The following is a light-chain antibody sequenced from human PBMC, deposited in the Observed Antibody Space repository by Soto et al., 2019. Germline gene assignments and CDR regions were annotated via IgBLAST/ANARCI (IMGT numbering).Light chain of an antibody. Sequence: SYELTQSPSVSVAPGKTATITCGGNNIGNKRVHWYRQKPGQAPVLLISYDSDRPSGIPERFSGSNSGNTATLTISRVEAGDEADYYCQVWDIMTDNYVFGSGTKVTVL. J-gene: IGLJ1*01. CDR1: NIGNKR. V-gene: IGLV3-21*04. CDR2: YDS. CDR3: QVWDIMTDNYV.